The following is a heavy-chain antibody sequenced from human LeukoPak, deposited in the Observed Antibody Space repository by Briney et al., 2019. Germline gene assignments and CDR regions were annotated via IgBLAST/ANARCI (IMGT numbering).Heavy chain of an antibody. CDR1: GFTLRTSG. CDR3: ARDGIILYYYYYYMDV. D-gene: IGHD1-1*01. CDR2: IFPSGGEI. Sequence: PGGSLRLSCAASGFTLRTSGMNWVRQPPGKGLEWVSSIFPSGGEIHYADSVRGRFTISRDNSKSTLSLQMNSLRAEDTAVYYCARDGIILYYYYYYMDVWGKGTTVTVSS. J-gene: IGHJ6*03. V-gene: IGHV3-21*01.